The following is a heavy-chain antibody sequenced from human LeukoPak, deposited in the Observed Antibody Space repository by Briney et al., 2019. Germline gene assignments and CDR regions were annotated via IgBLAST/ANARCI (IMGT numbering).Heavy chain of an antibody. CDR2: IYYSGST. J-gene: IGHJ4*02. CDR3: ARGLRLSAAGTNFDS. D-gene: IGHD6-13*01. Sequence: SETLSLTCTVSGGSIRSYYWSWIRQPPGKGVEWVGYIYYSGSTNYNPSLKSRVSISVDTSKNQFSLKLSSVTAADTAVYYCARGLRLSAAGTNFDSWGQGTLVTVSS. V-gene: IGHV4-59*01. CDR1: GGSIRSYY.